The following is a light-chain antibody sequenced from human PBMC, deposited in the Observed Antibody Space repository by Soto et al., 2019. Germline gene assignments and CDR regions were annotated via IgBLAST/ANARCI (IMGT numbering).Light chain of an antibody. CDR1: QSVSSSY. CDR2: GAS. CDR3: QQYGSSLGT. Sequence: EIVLTQSPGTLSLSPGEGATLSCRASQSVSSSYLAWYQQKPGQAPRLLIYGASSRATGIPDRFSGSGSGTDFTLTISRLEPEDFAVYYCQQYGSSLGTFGQGTKVDI. J-gene: IGKJ1*01. V-gene: IGKV3-20*01.